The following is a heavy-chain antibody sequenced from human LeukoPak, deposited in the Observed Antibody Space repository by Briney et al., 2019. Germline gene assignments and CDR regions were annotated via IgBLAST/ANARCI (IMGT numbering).Heavy chain of an antibody. CDR2: ISGSGGST. CDR3: AKDHQLRYFDWFTESGFDY. CDR1: GFTFSSYA. D-gene: IGHD3-9*01. Sequence: TGGSLRLSCAASGFTFSSYAMSWVRQAPGKGLEWVSAISGSGGSTYYADSVKGRFTISRDNSKNTLYLQVNSLRAEDTAVYYCAKDHQLRYFDWFTESGFDYWGQGTLVTVSS. J-gene: IGHJ4*02. V-gene: IGHV3-23*01.